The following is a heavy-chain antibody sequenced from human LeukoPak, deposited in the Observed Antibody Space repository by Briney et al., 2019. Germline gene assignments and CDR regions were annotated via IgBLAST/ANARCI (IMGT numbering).Heavy chain of an antibody. V-gene: IGHV3-23*01. CDR1: GFTFSSYA. Sequence: GGSLRLSCAASGFTFSSYAMSWVRQAPGKGLEWVSGISCSGGNTYYADSVKGRFTISRNNSKNTLYLQMNSLRAEDTAVYYCAKGAGDSSRWYAIFDYWGQGTLVTVSS. J-gene: IGHJ4*02. D-gene: IGHD6-13*01. CDR3: AKGAGDSSRWYAIFDY. CDR2: ISCSGGNT.